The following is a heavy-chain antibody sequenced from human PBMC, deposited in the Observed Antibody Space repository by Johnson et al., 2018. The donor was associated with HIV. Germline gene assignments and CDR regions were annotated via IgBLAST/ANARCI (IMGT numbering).Heavy chain of an antibody. CDR3: AKGSTLWNPRLRDTFDV. D-gene: IGHD3-16*01. Sequence: QMQLVESGGGVVQPGRSLRLSCAASGFTFSSYAMHWVRQAPGKGLEWVAVISYDGSNKYYADSVTGRFTISRDNSKNTLYLQMNSLRVEDTALYYCAKGSTLWNPRLRDTFDVWGQGSMVTVSS. CDR2: ISYDGSNK. V-gene: IGHV3-30-3*01. CDR1: GFTFSSYA. J-gene: IGHJ3*01.